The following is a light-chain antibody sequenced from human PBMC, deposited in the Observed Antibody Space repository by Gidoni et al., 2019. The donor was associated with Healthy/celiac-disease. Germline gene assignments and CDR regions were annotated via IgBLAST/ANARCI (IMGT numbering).Light chain of an antibody. Sequence: QSALTQPASESGSPGQSITISCTGTSRDVGSYNLVSWYQQHTGKAPKLMIYEGSKRPSGVSNRFSGSKSGNTASLTISGLQAEVEADYYCCSYAGSSTVVFGGGTKLTVL. CDR3: CSYAGSSTVV. CDR1: SRDVGSYNL. J-gene: IGLJ2*01. CDR2: EGS. V-gene: IGLV2-23*01.